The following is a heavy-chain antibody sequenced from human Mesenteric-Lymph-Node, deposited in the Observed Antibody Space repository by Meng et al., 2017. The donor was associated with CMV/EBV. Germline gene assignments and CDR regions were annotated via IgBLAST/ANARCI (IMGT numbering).Heavy chain of an antibody. CDR3: ARDYSSSWYHHYYYYGMDV. CDR1: GYTFTGYY. CDR2: INPNSGGT. D-gene: IGHD6-13*01. V-gene: IGHV1-2*02. J-gene: IGHJ6*02. Sequence: ASVKVSCKASGYTFTGYYMHWVRQAPGQGLEWMGWINPNSGGTNYAQKFQGRVTMTRDTSISTAYMELSRLRSDDTAVYYCARDYSSSWYHHYYYYGMDVWGQGTTVTVSS.